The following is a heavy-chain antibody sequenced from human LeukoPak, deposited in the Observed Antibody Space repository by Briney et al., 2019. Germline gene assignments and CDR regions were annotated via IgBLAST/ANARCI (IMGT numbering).Heavy chain of an antibody. D-gene: IGHD5-12*01. Sequence: SETLSLTCAVSGYSINNGYYWGWIRQPPAKGLEWIGNIYYSGSTYYNPSLKSRVTLSIDSSKNQFSLKLSSVTAADTAVYYCARHVVATIIGGKYYYYYMDVWGKGTTVTVSS. CDR3: ARHVVATIIGGKYYYYYMDV. CDR2: IYYSGST. V-gene: IGHV4-38-2*01. J-gene: IGHJ6*03. CDR1: GYSINNGYY.